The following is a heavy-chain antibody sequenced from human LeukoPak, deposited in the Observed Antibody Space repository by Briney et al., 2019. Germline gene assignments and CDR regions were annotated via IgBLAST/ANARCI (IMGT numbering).Heavy chain of an antibody. Sequence: AGGSLRLSCAASGFTFSTYDMKWLRQAPGKGLEWVGRIKSNTHGGTTDYATPVKGRFTISRDDSKNTLYLQMNSLRSEETAMYYCATSYDIFGGTLDYWGQGTLVTVSS. D-gene: IGHD3-9*01. CDR2: IKSNTHGGTT. CDR3: ATSYDIFGGTLDY. J-gene: IGHJ4*02. V-gene: IGHV3-15*01. CDR1: GFTFSTYD.